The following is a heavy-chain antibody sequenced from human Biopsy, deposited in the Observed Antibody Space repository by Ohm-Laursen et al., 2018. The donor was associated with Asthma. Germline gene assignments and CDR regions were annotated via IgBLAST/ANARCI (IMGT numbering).Heavy chain of an antibody. D-gene: IGHD3-22*01. V-gene: IGHV3-30-3*01. CDR1: GFTFRSYA. J-gene: IGHJ3*02. CDR3: ARQSGQEYGDSSGFDI. CDR2: VSSDGHNK. Sequence: SLRLSCAASGFTFRSYAMHWVRQAPGKGLEWVALVSSDGHNKYYEDSVKGRFTISRDNTRNRLYLQINRLTVEDSAVYFCARQSGQEYGDSSGFDIWGQGTKVAVSS.